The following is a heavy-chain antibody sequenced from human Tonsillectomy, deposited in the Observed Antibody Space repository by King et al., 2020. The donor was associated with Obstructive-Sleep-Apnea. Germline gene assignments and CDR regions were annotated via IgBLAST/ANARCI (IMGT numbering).Heavy chain of an antibody. D-gene: IGHD2-15*01. J-gene: IGHJ5*02. CDR2: IDPNVVSA. CDR3: VRDGSRYCSGGTCSNWFDP. V-gene: IGHV1-46*03. CDR1: GYTFTRYY. Sequence: QLVQSGAEVNKPGASVNVSCKASGYTFTRYYMHWVRHAPGQGLEWMGIIDPNVVSAGYALRFQGRVTMTRDTSTNTVYMELSSLKSEDTAVYYCVRDGSRYCSGGTCSNWFDPWGQGTLVTVSS.